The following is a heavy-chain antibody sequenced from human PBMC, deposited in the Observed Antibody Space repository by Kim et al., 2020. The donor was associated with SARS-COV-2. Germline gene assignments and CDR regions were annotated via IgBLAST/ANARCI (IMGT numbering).Heavy chain of an antibody. J-gene: IGHJ4*02. V-gene: IGHV4-39*01. CDR2: INYSGNT. CDR3: ARLVSENSAVEY. Sequence: SETLSLTCTVSGDSISRSSNYWGWIRQPPGKGLKWIGSINYSGNTYYNPSLKSRVTISVDTSKNQFSLKMRSVTAADTAVYYCARLVSENSAVEYWGQGTLVTVSS. CDR1: GDSISRSSNY.